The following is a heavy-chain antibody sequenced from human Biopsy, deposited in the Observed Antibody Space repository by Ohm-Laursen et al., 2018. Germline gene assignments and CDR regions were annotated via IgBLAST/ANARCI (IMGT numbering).Heavy chain of an antibody. CDR1: GFTFSSFG. Sequence: SLRLSRSASGFTFSSFGMHWVRQAPAKGLEWVAVISFDGSNKYYADSVKGRLTISRDNSKNTLYLQMNSLSAEDTALYYCAKDGGWDYVWTNYATYYYYGIDVWGQGTTVIVSS. J-gene: IGHJ6*02. D-gene: IGHD3-16*01. CDR3: AKDGGWDYVWTNYATYYYYGIDV. CDR2: ISFDGSNK. V-gene: IGHV3-30*18.